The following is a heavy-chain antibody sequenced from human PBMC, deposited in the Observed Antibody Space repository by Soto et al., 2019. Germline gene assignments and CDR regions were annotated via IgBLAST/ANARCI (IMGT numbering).Heavy chain of an antibody. D-gene: IGHD6-19*01. Sequence: EVQLVESGGGLVKPGGSLRLSCAASGFTFSSYSMNWVRQAPGKGLEWVSSISSSSSYIYYAESVKGRFTISRDNAKNSLYLQMNSLRAEDTAVYYCARRIAVAGNLDYWGQGTLVTVSS. CDR1: GFTFSSYS. CDR2: ISSSSSYI. CDR3: ARRIAVAGNLDY. J-gene: IGHJ4*02. V-gene: IGHV3-21*01.